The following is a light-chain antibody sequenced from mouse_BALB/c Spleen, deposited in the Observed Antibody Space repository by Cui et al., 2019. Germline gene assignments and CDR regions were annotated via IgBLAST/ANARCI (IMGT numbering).Light chain of an antibody. CDR3: GVGDTIKEQYV. J-gene: IGLJ2*01. CDR1: SQHSTYT. V-gene: IGLV3*01. Sequence: QLVLTHSSSASFSLGASAKLTCTLSSQHSTYTIEWYQQQPLKPPKYVMELKKDGSHSTGDGIPDRFSGSSSGADRYLSISNIQPEDEAIYICGVGDTIKEQYVFGGGTKVTVL. CDR2: LKKDGSH.